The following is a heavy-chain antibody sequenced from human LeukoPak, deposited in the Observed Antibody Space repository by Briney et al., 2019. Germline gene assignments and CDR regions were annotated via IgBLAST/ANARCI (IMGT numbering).Heavy chain of an antibody. CDR3: ARDNEAFDAFDI. CDR1: GGSFSGYY. D-gene: IGHD1-1*01. V-gene: IGHV4-34*01. CDR2: IYYSGST. Sequence: SETLSLTCAVYGGSFSGYYWSWIRQPPGKGLEWIGSIYYSGSTYYNPSLKSRVTISVDTSKNQFSLKLSSVTAADTAVYYCARDNEAFDAFDIWGQGTMVTVSS. J-gene: IGHJ3*02.